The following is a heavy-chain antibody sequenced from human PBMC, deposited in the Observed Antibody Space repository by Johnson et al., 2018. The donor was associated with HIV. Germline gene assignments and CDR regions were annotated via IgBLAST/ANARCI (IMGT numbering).Heavy chain of an antibody. J-gene: IGHJ3*02. CDR3: ARDSQWEIDDAFDI. CDR2: ISYDGSNK. V-gene: IGHV3-30*04. D-gene: IGHD1-26*01. CDR1: GFTFSSYA. Sequence: QVQVVEYGGGVVQPGRSLRLSCAASGFTFSSYAMHWVRQAPGKGLEWVAVISYDGSNKFYADSVKGRFTISRDNSKNTLYLQMHSLRAEDTAVYYCARDSQWEIDDAFDIGGQGTMVTVSS.